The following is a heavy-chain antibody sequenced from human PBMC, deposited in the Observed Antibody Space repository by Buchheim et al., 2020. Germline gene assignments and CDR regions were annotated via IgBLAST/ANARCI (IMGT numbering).Heavy chain of an antibody. D-gene: IGHD3-10*02. Sequence: EVQLVESGGGLVQPGGSLRLSCAASGFTFSSYWMHWVRQAPGKGLEWVSCIGSTSNYKYYADSVKGRFTISRDNAKNSLYLQMNSLRVEDTAVYYCARVNVGGNWGQGTL. CDR1: GFTFSSYW. J-gene: IGHJ4*02. CDR2: IGSTSNYK. V-gene: IGHV3-21*01. CDR3: ARVNVGGN.